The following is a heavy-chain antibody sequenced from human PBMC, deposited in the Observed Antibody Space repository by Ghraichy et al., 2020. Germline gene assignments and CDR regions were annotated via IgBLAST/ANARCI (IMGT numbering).Heavy chain of an antibody. Sequence: GGSLRLSCAVSGFTFSTYWMNWVRQAPGKGLVWVSRVKSAGSSTNYADSVKGRFTISRDNAKNTVYLQMSSLRAEDTGVYYCARETGGTYDGNFFDHGGPGPRLIVSP. V-gene: IGHV3-74*01. J-gene: IGHJ5*02. D-gene: IGHD1-26*01. CDR3: ARETGGTYDGNFFDH. CDR1: GFTFSTYW. CDR2: VKSAGSST.